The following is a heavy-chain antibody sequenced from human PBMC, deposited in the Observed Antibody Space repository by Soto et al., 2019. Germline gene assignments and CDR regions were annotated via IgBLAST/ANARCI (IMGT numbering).Heavy chain of an antibody. CDR1: GGSISSSNW. CDR2: IYHSGST. J-gene: IGHJ6*02. CDR3: ARYLYGGELPYYYGMDV. D-gene: IGHD1-26*01. Sequence: PSETLSLTCAVSGGSISSSNWWSWVRQPPGKGLEWIGEIYHSGSTNYNPSLKSRVTMSVDKSKNQFSLKLSSVTAADTAVYYCARYLYGGELPYYYGMDVWGQGTTVTVSS. V-gene: IGHV4-4*02.